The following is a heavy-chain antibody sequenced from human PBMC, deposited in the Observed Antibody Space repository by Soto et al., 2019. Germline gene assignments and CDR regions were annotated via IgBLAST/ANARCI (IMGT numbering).Heavy chain of an antibody. V-gene: IGHV1-18*01. J-gene: IGHJ4*02. CDR3: AKEFGSTWIDH. CDR2: ISGYNGNT. Sequence: ASVKVSCKASGYTFSNFGLSWVRQAPGQGLEWMGWISGYNGNTNSAEKFQGRVTMTTDTSTSTAYMEVRSLTSDDTAVYYCAKEFGSTWIDHWGEGTLVTVSS. CDR1: GYTFSNFG. D-gene: IGHD6-13*01.